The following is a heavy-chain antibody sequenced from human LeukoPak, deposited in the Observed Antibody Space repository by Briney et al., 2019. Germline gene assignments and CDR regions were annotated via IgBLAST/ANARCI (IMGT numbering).Heavy chain of an antibody. V-gene: IGHV3-30*02. CDR3: AKAPVTSCRGAYCYPFDY. CDR2: IRYDGSNK. J-gene: IGHJ4*02. CDR1: GFTFSSYG. D-gene: IGHD2-21*01. Sequence: GGSLRLSCAASGFTFSSYGMHWVRQAPGKGLEWVAFIRYDGSNKYYADSVKGRFTISRDNSKNTLYLQMNSLRAEDAAVYYCAKAPVTSCRGAYCYPFDYWGQGTLVTVSS.